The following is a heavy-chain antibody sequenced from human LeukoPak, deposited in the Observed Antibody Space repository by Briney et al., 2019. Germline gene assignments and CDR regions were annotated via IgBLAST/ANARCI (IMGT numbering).Heavy chain of an antibody. Sequence: GGSLRLSCAASGFTFRSFAMSWVRQAPGKGLKWVATINDSGAGTYYADSVNGRFTVSRDNSYNTVSLQMNSLRAEDTAVYYCAKVEKYQLLSYMDVWGKGTTVTVSS. V-gene: IGHV3-23*01. CDR1: GFTFRSFA. CDR3: AKVEKYQLLSYMDV. D-gene: IGHD2-2*01. J-gene: IGHJ6*03. CDR2: INDSGAGT.